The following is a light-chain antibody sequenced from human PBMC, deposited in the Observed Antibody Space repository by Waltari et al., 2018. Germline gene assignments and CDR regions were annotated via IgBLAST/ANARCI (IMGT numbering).Light chain of an antibody. CDR2: EVD. V-gene: IGLV2-11*01. CDR3: CSYAASVHWL. CDR1: SSDVGGYNY. J-gene: IGLJ3*02. Sequence: QSALTQPRSVSGSPGQSVTISCTGTSSDVGGYNYVSWYHQHPGRAPQHIINEVDKRPAGAPERVCRSQSGTTASLHISGLQADDESDFICCSYAASVHWLFGGGTKVTVL.